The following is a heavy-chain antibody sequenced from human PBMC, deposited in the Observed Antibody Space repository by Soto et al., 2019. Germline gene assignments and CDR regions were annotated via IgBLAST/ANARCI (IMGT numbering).Heavy chain of an antibody. D-gene: IGHD6-19*01. J-gene: IGHJ6*02. CDR2: IFSGGST. CDR1: GLTVRSNY. Sequence: EVQLVETGGGLIQPGGSLRLSCAASGLTVRSNYMSWVRQAPGKGLEWVSLIFSGGSTYYADSVKGRLTISRDNSKNMVYLQMNSLRAEDTAVYYCAGEVGSSGWYYYYFGMDAWGQGTTVTVSS. V-gene: IGHV3-53*02. CDR3: AGEVGSSGWYYYYFGMDA.